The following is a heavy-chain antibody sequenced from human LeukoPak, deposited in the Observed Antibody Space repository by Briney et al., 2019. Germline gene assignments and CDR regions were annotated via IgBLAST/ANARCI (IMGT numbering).Heavy chain of an antibody. Sequence: GGSLRLSYAASGFTFSSYAMSWVRQAPGKGLEWVSAISGSGGSTYYADSVKGRFTISRDNSKNTLYLQMNSLRAEDTAVYYCARHRGQWLGYFDYWGQGTLVTVSS. CDR1: GFTFSSYA. V-gene: IGHV3-23*01. CDR3: ARHRGQWLGYFDY. CDR2: ISGSGGST. J-gene: IGHJ4*02. D-gene: IGHD6-19*01.